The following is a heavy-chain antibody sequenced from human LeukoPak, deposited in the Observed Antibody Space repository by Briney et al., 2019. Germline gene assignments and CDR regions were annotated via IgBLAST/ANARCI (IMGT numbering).Heavy chain of an antibody. CDR1: GFTFSDHF. V-gene: IGHV3-21*01. Sequence: GGSLRLSCAASGFTFSDHFMDWVRQAPGKGLEWVSYISTTSTYIYYADSVKGRFTISRDNAKNSLYLHMNSLRAEDTGLYYCVSPAQNYYDDSGYYHDAFDIWGQGTMVTVSS. J-gene: IGHJ3*02. CDR2: ISTTSTYI. CDR3: VSPAQNYYDDSGYYHDAFDI. D-gene: IGHD3-22*01.